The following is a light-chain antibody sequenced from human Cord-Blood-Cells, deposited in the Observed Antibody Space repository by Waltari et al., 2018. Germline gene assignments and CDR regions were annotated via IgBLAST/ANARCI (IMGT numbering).Light chain of an antibody. J-gene: IGKJ2*01. CDR3: QQYGSSPPYT. CDR2: GAS. CDR1: QCVSSSY. Sequence: EIVLTQSPGTLSLSPGERATFSCRASQCVSSSYLAWYQQKPGQAPRLLIYGASSRATGIPDRFSGSGSGTDFTLTISRLEPEDFAVYYCQQYGSSPPYTFGQGTKLEIK. V-gene: IGKV3-20*01.